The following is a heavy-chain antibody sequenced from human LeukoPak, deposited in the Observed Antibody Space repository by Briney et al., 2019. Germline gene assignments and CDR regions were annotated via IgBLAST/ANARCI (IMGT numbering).Heavy chain of an antibody. J-gene: IGHJ4*02. V-gene: IGHV1-46*01. Sequence: GASVKVSCKASGYTFTSYYMHWVRQAPGQGLEWMGIINPGDSSTTYAQKFQGRVTMTRDTSTSTVYMEPSSLRSEDTAAYYCARHQGAGEYPFDYWGQGTLVTVSS. D-gene: IGHD3-16*01. CDR2: INPGDSST. CDR3: ARHQGAGEYPFDY. CDR1: GYTFTSYY.